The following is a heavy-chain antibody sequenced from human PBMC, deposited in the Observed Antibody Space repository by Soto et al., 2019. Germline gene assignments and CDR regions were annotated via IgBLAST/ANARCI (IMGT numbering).Heavy chain of an antibody. D-gene: IGHD2-2*01. J-gene: IGHJ6*02. CDR2: IIPIFGTA. CDR1: GGSFSSYA. CDR3: ARSAQDIVVVPAAISSFLYYGMDV. Sequence: ASVKVSFKASGGSFSSYAISWVRQAPGQGLEWMGGIIPIFGTANYAQKFQGRVTITADESTSTAYMELSSLRSEDTAVYYCARSAQDIVVVPAAISSFLYYGMDVWGQGTTVTVSS. V-gene: IGHV1-69*13.